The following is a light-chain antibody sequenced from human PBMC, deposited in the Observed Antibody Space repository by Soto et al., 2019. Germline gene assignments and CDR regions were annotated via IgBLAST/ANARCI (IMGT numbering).Light chain of an antibody. CDR2: EVT. Sequence: QSVLTQPASVSGAPGQSITISWTGSSCDIGSYNRVSWYQQHPGKAPKLIIYEVTDRPSGVSNRFSGSKSGNTASLTISGLQAEDEAEYYCSSYTNINTRACVFGTGTKVTVL. CDR3: SSYTNINTRACV. J-gene: IGLJ1*01. CDR1: SCDIGSYNR. V-gene: IGLV2-14*01.